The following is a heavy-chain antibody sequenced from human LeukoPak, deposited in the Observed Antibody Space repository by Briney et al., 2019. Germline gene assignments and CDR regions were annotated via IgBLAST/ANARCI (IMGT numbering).Heavy chain of an antibody. V-gene: IGHV3-30*02. D-gene: IGHD2-2*01. CDR3: AKDLCSSSSCYLDI. Sequence: GGSLRLSCAASGFTFSSYWMSWVRQAPGRGLEWVAFIRYDGSKKYYADSVKGRFTISRDNSKNTLYLQVNSLRVEDTAVYYCAKDLCSSSSCYLDIWGQGAMVTVSS. CDR1: GFTFSSYW. J-gene: IGHJ3*02. CDR2: IRYDGSKK.